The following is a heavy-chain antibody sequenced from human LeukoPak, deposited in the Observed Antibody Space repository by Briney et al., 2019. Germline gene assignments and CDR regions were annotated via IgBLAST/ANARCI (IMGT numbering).Heavy chain of an antibody. CDR3: AKGGILRGNYFDY. Sequence: GGSLRLSCAASGFTFSSYAMHWVRQAPGKGLEWVAVISYDGSNKYYADSVKGRFTISRDNSKNTLYLQMNSLRAEDTAVYYCAKGGILRGNYFDYWGQGTLVTVSS. D-gene: IGHD5-18*01. V-gene: IGHV3-30-3*01. CDR2: ISYDGSNK. CDR1: GFTFSSYA. J-gene: IGHJ4*02.